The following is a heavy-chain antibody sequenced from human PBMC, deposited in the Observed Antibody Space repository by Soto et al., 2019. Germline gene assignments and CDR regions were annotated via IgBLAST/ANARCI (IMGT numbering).Heavy chain of an antibody. V-gene: IGHV4-34*01. D-gene: IGHD4-17*01. CDR1: GGSFSGYY. CDR2: INHSGST. J-gene: IGHJ4*02. CDR3: ARGRHGDYGSDY. Sequence: SETLSLTCAVYGGSFSGYYWSWIRQPPGKGLEWIGEINHSGSTNYNPSLKSRVTISVDTSKNQFSLKLSSVTAADTAVYYCARGRHGDYGSDYWGQGTLVTVSS.